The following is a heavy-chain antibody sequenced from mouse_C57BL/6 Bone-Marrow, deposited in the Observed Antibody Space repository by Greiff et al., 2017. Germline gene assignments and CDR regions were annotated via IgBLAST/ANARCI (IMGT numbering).Heavy chain of an antibody. D-gene: IGHD2-2*01. Sequence: EVKLMESGGGLVKPGGSLKLSCAASGFTFSSYAMSWVRQTPEKRLEWVATISDGGSYTYYPDNVKGRFTISRDNAKNNLYLQMSHLKSEDTAMYYCARRGYDFAYWGQGTLVTVSA. J-gene: IGHJ3*01. V-gene: IGHV5-4*03. CDR2: ISDGGSYT. CDR1: GFTFSSYA. CDR3: ARRGYDFAY.